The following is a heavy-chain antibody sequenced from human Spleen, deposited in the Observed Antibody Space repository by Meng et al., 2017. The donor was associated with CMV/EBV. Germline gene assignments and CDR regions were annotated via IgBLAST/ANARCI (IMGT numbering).Heavy chain of an antibody. J-gene: IGHJ6*02. CDR1: GGSISSYF. V-gene: IGHV4-34*01. CDR2: INLSGST. D-gene: IGHD6-6*01. CDR3: ASWASSSYRYYYYGLDV. Sequence: SETLSLTCTVSGGSISSYFWSWIRQPPGKGLEWIGEINLSGSTNYNPSLKSRVTISVDTSKNQFSLKLTSVTAADTAVYFCASWASSSYRYYYYGLDVWGQGTTVTVSS.